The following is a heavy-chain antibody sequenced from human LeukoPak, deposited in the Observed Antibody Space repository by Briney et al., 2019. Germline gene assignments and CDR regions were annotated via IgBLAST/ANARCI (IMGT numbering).Heavy chain of an antibody. J-gene: IGHJ4*02. CDR3: AKDRAVAAYYFDY. V-gene: IGHV3-30*02. D-gene: IGHD6-19*01. CDR1: GFTFSSFG. CDR2: IRSDGTNK. Sequence: HGGSLRLSCAASGFTFSSFGMQWVRQAPGKGLEWVAFIRSDGTNKYYADSVKGRFTISRDNSKNTLYLQMNSLRAEDTAVYYCAKDRAVAAYYFDYWGQGTLVTVSS.